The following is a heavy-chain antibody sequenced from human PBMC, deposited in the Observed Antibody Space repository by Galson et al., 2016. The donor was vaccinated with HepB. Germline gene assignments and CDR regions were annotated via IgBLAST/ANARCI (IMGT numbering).Heavy chain of an antibody. CDR1: GFPFSRYG. CDR3: ARDRGYSGYGAYNWFDP. J-gene: IGHJ5*02. CDR2: ISSSSAFI. V-gene: IGHV3-21*01. Sequence: LRLSCAASGFPFSRYGMNWVRQAPGKGLEWVSSISSSSAFIYYADSLKGRFAISRDNAKDSLYLQINSLRGEDTAVYYCARDRGYSGYGAYNWFDPWGQGTLVTVSS. D-gene: IGHD5-12*01.